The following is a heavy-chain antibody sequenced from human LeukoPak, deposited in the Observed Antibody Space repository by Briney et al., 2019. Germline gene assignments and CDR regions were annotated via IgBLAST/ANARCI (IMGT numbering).Heavy chain of an antibody. CDR2: IYSGGST. V-gene: IGHV3-53*04. J-gene: IGHJ5*02. D-gene: IGHD2-8*02. CDR1: GFTVSSNY. CDR3: ARDVPPGPWS. Sequence: GGSLRLSSAASGFTVSSNYMSWVRQAAGKGLEWVSVIYSGGSTYYADSVKGRFTISRHNSKNTLYLQMNSLRAEDTAVYYCARDVPPGPWSWGQGTLVTVSS.